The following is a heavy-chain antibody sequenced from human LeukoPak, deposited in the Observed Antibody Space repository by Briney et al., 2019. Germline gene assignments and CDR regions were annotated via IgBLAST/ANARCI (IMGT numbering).Heavy chain of an antibody. CDR1: GGSISSSSYY. D-gene: IGHD1-26*01. V-gene: IGHV4-39*01. Sequence: SETLSLTCTVSGGSISSSSYYWGWIRQPPGKGLEWIGSIYYSGSTYYNPSLKSRVTISVDTSKNQCSLRLSSVTAADTAMYYCARHSDSGTDYERAFDIWGQGTMVTVSS. J-gene: IGHJ3*02. CDR2: IYYSGST. CDR3: ARHSDSGTDYERAFDI.